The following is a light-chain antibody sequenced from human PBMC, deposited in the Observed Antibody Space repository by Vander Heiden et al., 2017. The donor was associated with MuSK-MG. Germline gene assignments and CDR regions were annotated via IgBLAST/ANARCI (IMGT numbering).Light chain of an antibody. Sequence: QSVLTQAPAVSGATGQRVTISCTGSSSNIGAGYDVHWYQQLPGTAPKLLIYGNSNRPSGVPDRFSGSKSGTSASLAISGLQAEDEADYYCQSYDSSLSVLYVFGTGTKVTVL. CDR3: QSYDSSLSVLYV. V-gene: IGLV1-40*01. J-gene: IGLJ1*01. CDR2: GNS. CDR1: SSNIGAGYD.